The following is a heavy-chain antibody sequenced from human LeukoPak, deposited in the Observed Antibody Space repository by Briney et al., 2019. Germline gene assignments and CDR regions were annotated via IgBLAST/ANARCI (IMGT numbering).Heavy chain of an antibody. CDR3: APPPIAATGN. V-gene: IGHV3-7*01. D-gene: IGHD6-13*01. Sequence: PGGSLRLSCAAPGFSFRNSWMSWVRQAPGKGLEWVANIRQDGGAKNYVDSVKGRFTISRDNAKKSLYLQMNSLRAEDTAVYYCAPPPIAATGNWGQGTLVTVSS. J-gene: IGHJ4*02. CDR1: GFSFRNSW. CDR2: IRQDGGAK.